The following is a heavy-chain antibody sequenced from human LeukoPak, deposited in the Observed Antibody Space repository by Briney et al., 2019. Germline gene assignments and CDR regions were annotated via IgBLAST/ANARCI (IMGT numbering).Heavy chain of an antibody. D-gene: IGHD3-10*01. CDR1: GFTFSSYG. Sequence: GGSLRLSCAASGFTFSSYGTHWVRQAPGKGLEWVAVIWYDGSNKYYADSVKGRFTISRDNSKNTLYLQMNSLRAEDTAVYYCAKDRVLRGSGYYFDYWGQGTLVTVSS. CDR3: AKDRVLRGSGYYFDY. J-gene: IGHJ4*02. CDR2: IWYDGSNK. V-gene: IGHV3-33*06.